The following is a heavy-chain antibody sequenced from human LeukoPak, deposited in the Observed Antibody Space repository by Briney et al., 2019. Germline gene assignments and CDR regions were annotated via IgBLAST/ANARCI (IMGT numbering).Heavy chain of an antibody. CDR3: ARGNYYYDSSGYEH. CDR2: IYYSGST. CDR1: GGSISSYY. Sequence: SETLSLTCTVSGGSISSYYWSWIRQPPGKGLEGIGYIYYSGSTNYNPSLKSRVTISVDTSKNQFSLMLSSVTAADTAVYYCARGNYYYDSSGYEHWGQGTLVTVSS. J-gene: IGHJ1*01. V-gene: IGHV4-59*01. D-gene: IGHD3-22*01.